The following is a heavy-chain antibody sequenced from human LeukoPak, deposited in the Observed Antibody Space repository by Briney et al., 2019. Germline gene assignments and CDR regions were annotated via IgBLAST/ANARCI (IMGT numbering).Heavy chain of an antibody. CDR3: ARVRDSSGFDAFDI. CDR1: GYTFTGYY. V-gene: IGHV1-2*02. D-gene: IGHD3-22*01. CDR2: INPNSGGT. J-gene: IGHJ3*02. Sequence: ASVKVSCKASGYTFTGYYMHWVRQAPGQGLEWMGWINPNSGGTNYAQKFQGRVTMTRDTSISTAYMELSRLRSDDTAVYYCARVRDSSGFDAFDIWGQGTMVTASS.